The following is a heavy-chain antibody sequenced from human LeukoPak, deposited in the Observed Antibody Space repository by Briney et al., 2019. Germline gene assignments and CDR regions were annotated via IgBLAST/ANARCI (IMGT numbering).Heavy chain of an antibody. D-gene: IGHD2-15*01. CDR3: AKPLTGGGSWPPFDS. Sequence: GGSLRLSCAASGFTFSSYWMHWVRQAPGKGLEWVSSISSSSGYIYYADSVKGRFTISRDNAKRSLSLQMNSLRDEDTAVYYCAKPLTGGGSWPPFDSWGQGTLVTVSS. CDR1: GFTFSSYW. J-gene: IGHJ4*02. V-gene: IGHV3-21*04. CDR2: ISSSSGYI.